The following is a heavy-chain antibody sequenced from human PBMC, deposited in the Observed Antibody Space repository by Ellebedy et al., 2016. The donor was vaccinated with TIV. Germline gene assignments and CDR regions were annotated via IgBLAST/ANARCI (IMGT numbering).Heavy chain of an antibody. D-gene: IGHD3-22*01. Sequence: GGSLRLSXAASGFTFSSYGMHWVRQAPGKGLEWVAVTWYDGSNKYYADSVKGRFTISRDNSKNTLYLQMNSLRAEDTAVYYCARDQPYYDSSGYDYWGQGTLVTVSS. CDR2: TWYDGSNK. CDR3: ARDQPYYDSSGYDY. CDR1: GFTFSSYG. V-gene: IGHV3-33*01. J-gene: IGHJ4*02.